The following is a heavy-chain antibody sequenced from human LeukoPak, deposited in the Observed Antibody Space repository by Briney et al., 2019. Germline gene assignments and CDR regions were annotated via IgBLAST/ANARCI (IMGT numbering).Heavy chain of an antibody. V-gene: IGHV3-30*18. J-gene: IGHJ6*04. CDR2: ISYEGSNK. Sequence: GGPLRLPCAASGFTFSSYGMHEARQAPGKGLEWVGIISYEGSNKYYADSVKGRFTISRDNSKNTLYLQMNSLRAEDTAVYYCAKLGYCSGGSCHPYYYYGMDVWGKGTTVTVSS. CDR1: GFTFSSYG. CDR3: AKLGYCSGGSCHPYYYYGMDV. D-gene: IGHD2-15*01.